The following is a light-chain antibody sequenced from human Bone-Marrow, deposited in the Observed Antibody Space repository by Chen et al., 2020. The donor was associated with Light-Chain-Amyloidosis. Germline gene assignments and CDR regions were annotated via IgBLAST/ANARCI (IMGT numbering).Light chain of an antibody. Sequence: EIVLTQSPGTLSLSTGEGANLTCRASQTISSNYLTWYQQKFGQAPRLLIYGSSSRSTGIPDRFTGSGCGTDFTLTINRLEPEDFAMYYCQQYGTSPLTFGGGTKVEI. CDR3: QQYGTSPLT. CDR2: GSS. V-gene: IGKV3-20*01. J-gene: IGKJ4*01. CDR1: QTISSNY.